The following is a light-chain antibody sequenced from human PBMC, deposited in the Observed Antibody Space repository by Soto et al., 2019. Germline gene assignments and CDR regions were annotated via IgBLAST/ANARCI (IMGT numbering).Light chain of an antibody. V-gene: IGLV1-44*01. CDR3: AEWDDSLDGPV. Sequence: QPVLTQPPSASGAPGQRVTISCSGSSSNIGSNTVNWYQQFPGTAPRVLMYSKNQRPSGVPDRFSGSKSGTSVFLAISGLQSDDEADYYCAEWDDSLDGPVFGGGTKLTVL. CDR2: SKN. CDR1: SSNIGSNT. J-gene: IGLJ3*02.